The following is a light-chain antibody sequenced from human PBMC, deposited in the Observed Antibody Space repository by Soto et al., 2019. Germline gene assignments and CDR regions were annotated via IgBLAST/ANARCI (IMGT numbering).Light chain of an antibody. Sequence: DIQMTQSPSTLSASVGDRVTVTCRASQSVSSYLDWYHQKPGKAPKLLIYAASSLQSGVPSRFSGSGSGTDFTLTISRLEPEDFAVYYCQQYGSSPWITFGQGTRLEIK. CDR1: QSVSSY. J-gene: IGKJ5*01. CDR3: QQYGSSPWIT. V-gene: IGKV1-39*01. CDR2: AAS.